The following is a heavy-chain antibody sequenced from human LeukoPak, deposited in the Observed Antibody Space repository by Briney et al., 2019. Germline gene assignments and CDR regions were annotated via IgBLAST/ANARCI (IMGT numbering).Heavy chain of an antibody. J-gene: IGHJ4*02. D-gene: IGHD2-2*01. CDR2: IWYDGSNK. Sequence: GSLRLSCAASGFTFSDYGIHWVRQAPGKGLEWVAVIWYDGSNKYYADSVKGRFTISRDNSKNTLYLQMNSLRAEDTAVYYCARDCSSTSCYDYWGQGTLVTVSS. CDR1: GFTFSDYG. V-gene: IGHV3-33*01. CDR3: ARDCSSTSCYDY.